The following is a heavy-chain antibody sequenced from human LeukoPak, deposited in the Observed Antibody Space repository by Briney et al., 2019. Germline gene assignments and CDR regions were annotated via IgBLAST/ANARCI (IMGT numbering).Heavy chain of an antibody. D-gene: IGHD6-13*01. CDR1: GYTLSELS. V-gene: IGHV1-24*01. J-gene: IGHJ6*02. CDR2: FDPEDGET. Sequence: ASVKVSCKVSGYTLSELSMHWVRQSPGKGLEWMGGFDPEDGETIYAQKFQGRVTMTEDTFTDTAYMELSSLKSEDTAVYYCASPYPGIAAAGHSFYYGMDVWGQGTTVTVSS. CDR3: ASPYPGIAAAGHSFYYGMDV.